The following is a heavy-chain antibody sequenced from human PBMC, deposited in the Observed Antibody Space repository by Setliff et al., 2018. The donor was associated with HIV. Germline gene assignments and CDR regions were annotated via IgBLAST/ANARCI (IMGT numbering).Heavy chain of an antibody. J-gene: IGHJ3*02. D-gene: IGHD6-19*01. V-gene: IGHV4-39*01. CDR3: ARNVAATSAFDI. CDR2: IHYSGST. CDR1: SGSISSNSFY. Sequence: SETLSLTCTVSSGSISSNSFYWGWIRQPPGKGLEWIGTIHYSGSTYYNLSLKSRVSISVDTSKNQFSLKLTSVTAADTAVYYCARNVAATSAFDIWGRGTMVTVSS.